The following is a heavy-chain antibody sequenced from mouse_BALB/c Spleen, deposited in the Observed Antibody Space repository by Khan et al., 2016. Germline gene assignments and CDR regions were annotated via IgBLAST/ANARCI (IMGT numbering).Heavy chain of an antibody. CDR3: ARGRYRYPFAY. CDR1: GYSITSDYA. J-gene: IGHJ3*01. CDR2: ISYSGST. Sequence: EVQLQESGPGLVKPSQSLSLTCTVTGYSITSDYAWNWIRQFPGNKLEWMGYISYSGSTSYNPSLTSRISITRDTSKNQFFLQLNSVTTEDTATYYCARGRYRYPFAYWGQGTLVTVSA. D-gene: IGHD2-14*01. V-gene: IGHV3-2*02.